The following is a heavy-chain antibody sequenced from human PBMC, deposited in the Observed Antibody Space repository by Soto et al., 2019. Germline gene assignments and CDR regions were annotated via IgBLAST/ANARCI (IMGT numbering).Heavy chain of an antibody. CDR3: ASRITIFGVVQGPLDY. J-gene: IGHJ4*02. D-gene: IGHD3-3*01. Sequence: ASVKVSCKASGYTFTSYAMHWVRQAPGQRLEWMGWINAGNGNTKYSQKFQGRVTITRDTSASTAYMELSSLRSEDTAVYYCASRITIFGVVQGPLDYWGQGTLVNVS. CDR1: GYTFTSYA. CDR2: INAGNGNT. V-gene: IGHV1-3*01.